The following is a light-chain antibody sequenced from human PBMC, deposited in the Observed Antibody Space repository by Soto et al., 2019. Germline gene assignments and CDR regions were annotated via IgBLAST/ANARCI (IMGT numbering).Light chain of an antibody. V-gene: IGKV1-27*01. J-gene: IGKJ5*01. CDR3: QKYTSAPIT. CDR2: AAS. Sequence: DIQMTQSPSSLSASVGDRVTITCRASQGISNYLAWYRQKPGKVPKLLIYAASTLQSGVPSRFSGSGSGTDFTLNISSLQPEDVATYYCQKYTSAPITFGQGTRLEIK. CDR1: QGISNY.